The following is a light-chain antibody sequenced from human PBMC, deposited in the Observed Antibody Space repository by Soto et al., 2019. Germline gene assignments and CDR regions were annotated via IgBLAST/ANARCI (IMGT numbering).Light chain of an antibody. Sequence: DIQLTQSPSFLSASVGDRVTITCRASHVISSDLAWYQQRPGKVPKLLIHAASTLQSGVPSRFSGSGSGTEFTLTISSLQPEDFATYYCQQLNNYPITFGQGTRLEIK. CDR3: QQLNNYPIT. J-gene: IGKJ5*01. V-gene: IGKV1-9*01. CDR2: AAS. CDR1: HVISSD.